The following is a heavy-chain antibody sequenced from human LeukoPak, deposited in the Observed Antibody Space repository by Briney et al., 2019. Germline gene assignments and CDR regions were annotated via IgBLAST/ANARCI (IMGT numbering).Heavy chain of an antibody. D-gene: IGHD4-17*01. V-gene: IGHV4-39*07. CDR1: GGSISSSSYY. CDR3: ARLHGAYGDY. CDR2: IYYSGST. Sequence: SETLSLTCTVSGGSISSSSYYWGWIRQPPGKGLEWIGSIYYSGSTYYNPSLKSRVTISVDTSKNQFSLKLSSVTAADTAVYYCARLHGAYGDYWGQGTLVTVSS. J-gene: IGHJ4*02.